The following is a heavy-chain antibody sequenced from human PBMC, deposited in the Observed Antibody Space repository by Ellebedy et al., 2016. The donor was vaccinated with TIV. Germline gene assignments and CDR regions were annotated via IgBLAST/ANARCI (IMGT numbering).Heavy chain of an antibody. CDR1: GFPFSDVW. CDR3: TTGAWSNWFDA. V-gene: IGHV3-15*05. D-gene: IGHD2-15*01. J-gene: IGHJ5*02. CDR2: VKSKTVGGAT. Sequence: GGSLRLXXAASGFPFSDVWMSWARQAPGKGLEWVARVKSKTVGGATDYAAPVEGRFTISRDDSKNMVFLQLNSLKSEDTGIYYCTTGAWSNWFDAWGQGTQITVSS.